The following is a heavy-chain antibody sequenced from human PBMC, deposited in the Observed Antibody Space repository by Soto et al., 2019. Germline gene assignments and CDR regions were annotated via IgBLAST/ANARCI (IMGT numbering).Heavy chain of an antibody. Sequence: SETLSLTFTVSGGSISSYYWSWIRQPPGKGLEWMGYIYYSGSTNYNPSLKSRVTISVDTSKNQFSLKLSSVTAADTAVYYCASFSVTTRWYYYGMAVSTRGTTVPVSS. CDR2: IYYSGST. J-gene: IGHJ6*02. CDR1: GGSISSYY. V-gene: IGHV4-59*01. D-gene: IGHD4-4*01. CDR3: ASFSVTTRWYYYGMAV.